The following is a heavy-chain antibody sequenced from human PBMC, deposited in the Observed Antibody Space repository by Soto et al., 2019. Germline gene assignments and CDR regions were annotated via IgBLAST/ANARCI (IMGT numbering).Heavy chain of an antibody. CDR1: GFTFTSSA. D-gene: IGHD3-22*01. Sequence: SVKVSCKASGFTFTSSAVQWVRQARGQRLEWIGWIVVGSGNTNYAQKFQERVTTTRDMSTSTAYVELSSLRSEDTAVYYCAAGYYDSSGGGYYYYYGMDVWGQGTTVTVSS. CDR2: IVVGSGNT. J-gene: IGHJ6*02. V-gene: IGHV1-58*01. CDR3: AAGYYDSSGGGYYYYYGMDV.